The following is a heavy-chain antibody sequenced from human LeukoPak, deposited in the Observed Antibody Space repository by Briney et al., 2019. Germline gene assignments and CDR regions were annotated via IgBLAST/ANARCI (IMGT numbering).Heavy chain of an antibody. CDR3: TGGLATAYNYIDY. CDR1: GFTFSSYA. J-gene: IGHJ4*02. V-gene: IGHV3-30-3*01. CDR2: ISYDGSNK. Sequence: QAGGSLRLSCAASGFTFSSYAMHWVRQAPGKGLEWVAVISYDGSNKYYADSVRGRFTISRDNAENSLFLQMSSLGAEDTAVYFCTGGLATAYNYIDYWGQGALVIVSS. D-gene: IGHD2-21*02.